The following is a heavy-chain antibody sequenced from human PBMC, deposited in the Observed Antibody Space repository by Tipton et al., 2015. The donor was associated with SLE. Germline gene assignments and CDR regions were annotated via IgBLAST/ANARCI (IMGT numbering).Heavy chain of an antibody. D-gene: IGHD4-17*01. V-gene: IGHV4-39*07. CDR3: ARGDNGVMEHYFDH. Sequence: TLSLTCTVSGVSISSSSYYSGLIRQPPGKGLEWIGSIYYSGSTYYNSSLKSRVTISVDTSKNQFSLKLSSVTAADTAVYYCARGDNGVMEHYFDHCGQGTLVTVLS. CDR1: GVSISSSSYY. CDR2: IYYSGST. J-gene: IGHJ4*02.